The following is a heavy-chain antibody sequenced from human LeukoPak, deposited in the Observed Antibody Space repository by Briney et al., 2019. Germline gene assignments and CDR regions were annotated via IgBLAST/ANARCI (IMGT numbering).Heavy chain of an antibody. Sequence: SVKVSCKASGGTFSSYVISWVRQAPGQGLEWMGGIIPIFGTAHYAQKFQGRVTITADKSTSTAYMELSSLRSDDTAVYYCARALSKWGWLLDWGQGTLVTVSS. CDR1: GGTFSSYV. CDR2: IIPIFGTA. CDR3: ARALSKWGWLLD. J-gene: IGHJ4*02. D-gene: IGHD3-22*01. V-gene: IGHV1-69*06.